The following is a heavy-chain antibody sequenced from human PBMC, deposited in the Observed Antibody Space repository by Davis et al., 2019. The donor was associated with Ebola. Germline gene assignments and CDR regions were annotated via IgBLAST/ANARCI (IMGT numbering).Heavy chain of an antibody. D-gene: IGHD3-22*01. J-gene: IGHJ3*01. V-gene: IGHV1-46*04. CDR1: AYTFTTYY. CDR3: AMSDSSGDGFDV. CDR2: INPSGGTI. Sequence: ASAQVPCKASAYTFTTYYMHWVRQAPGQGLEWMGVINPSGGTISYAQKLRGSGTMTTDTSTSTVDMELSSLRSEDTAVYYCAMSDSSGDGFDVWGLGTMVTVSS.